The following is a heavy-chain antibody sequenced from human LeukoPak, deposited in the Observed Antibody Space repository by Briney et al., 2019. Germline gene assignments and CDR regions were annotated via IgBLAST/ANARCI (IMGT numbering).Heavy chain of an antibody. CDR1: GGSISTYS. J-gene: IGHJ4*02. CDR2: IYYSGST. D-gene: IGHD2-2*01. Sequence: SETLSLTCTVSGGSISTYSWTWIRQPPGKGLEWIGNIYYSGSTNYNPSLKSRVTISVDTSKNQLSLKLSSVTAADTAVYYCARRVVPAATFDYWGQGTLVTVSS. CDR3: ARRVVPAATFDY. V-gene: IGHV4-59*08.